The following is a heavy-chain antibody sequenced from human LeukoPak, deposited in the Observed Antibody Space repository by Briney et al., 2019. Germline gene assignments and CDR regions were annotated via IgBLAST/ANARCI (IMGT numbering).Heavy chain of an antibody. J-gene: IGHJ4*02. CDR1: GFTFSSYA. CDR3: ATSSGYYDILTAIDY. CDR2: ISYDGSNK. V-gene: IGHV3-30-3*01. Sequence: GGSLRLSCAASGFTFSSYAMHWVRQAPGKGLEWVAVISYDGSNKYCADSVKGRFTISRDNSKNTLYLQMNSLRAEDTAVYYCATSSGYYDILTAIDYWGQGTLVTVSS. D-gene: IGHD3-9*01.